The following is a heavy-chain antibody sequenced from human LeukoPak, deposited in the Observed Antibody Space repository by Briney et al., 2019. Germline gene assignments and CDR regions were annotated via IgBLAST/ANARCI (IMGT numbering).Heavy chain of an antibody. CDR2: IIPIFGTA. CDR3: ARANVVVVAAGWFDP. V-gene: IGHV1-69*13. J-gene: IGHJ5*02. CDR1: GGTFSGYA. Sequence: SVKVSCKASGGTFSGYAISWVRQAPGQGLEWMGGIIPIFGTANYAQKFQGRVTITADESTSTAYMELSSLRSEDTAVYYCARANVVVVAAGWFDPWGQGTLVTVSS. D-gene: IGHD2-15*01.